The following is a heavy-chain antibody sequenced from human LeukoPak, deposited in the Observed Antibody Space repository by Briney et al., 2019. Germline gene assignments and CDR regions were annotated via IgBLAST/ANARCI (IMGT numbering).Heavy chain of an antibody. V-gene: IGHV3-30-3*01. D-gene: IGHD6-13*01. CDR2: ISYDGSNK. CDR3: ARESSSWYGSPDY. CDR1: GFTFSSYA. J-gene: IGHJ4*02. Sequence: GGSLRLSCAASGFTFSSYAMSWVRQAPGKGLEWVAVISYDGSNKYYADSVKGRFTISRDNSKNTLYLQMNSLRAEDTAVYYCARESSSWYGSPDYWGQGTLVTVSS.